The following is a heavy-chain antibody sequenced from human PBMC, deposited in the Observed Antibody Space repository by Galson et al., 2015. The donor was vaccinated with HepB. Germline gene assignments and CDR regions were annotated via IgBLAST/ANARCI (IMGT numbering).Heavy chain of an antibody. J-gene: IGHJ3*02. Sequence: SLRLSCAASGFTFSSYSMNWVRQAPGKGLEWVSSISSSSSYIYYADSVKGRFTISRDNAKNSLYLQMNSLRAEDTAVYYCARVSYGTDAFDIWGQGTMVTVSS. CDR2: ISSSSSYI. V-gene: IGHV3-21*01. CDR3: ARVSYGTDAFDI. D-gene: IGHD3-10*01. CDR1: GFTFSSYS.